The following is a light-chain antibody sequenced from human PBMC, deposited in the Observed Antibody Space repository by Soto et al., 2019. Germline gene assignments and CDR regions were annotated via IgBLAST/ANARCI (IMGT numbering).Light chain of an antibody. J-gene: IGKJ5*01. V-gene: IGKV1-5*03. CDR3: QQYVISVT. Sequence: DIQLTQSPSTLSASVGDKVTITCRASQSIVSWLAWYQQKPGQAPKLLIYTSSTVESGVPSRFSGSGSGTEFTLTISSLQPDDFAVYYCQQYVISVTFGQGTRLEIK. CDR1: QSIVSW. CDR2: TSS.